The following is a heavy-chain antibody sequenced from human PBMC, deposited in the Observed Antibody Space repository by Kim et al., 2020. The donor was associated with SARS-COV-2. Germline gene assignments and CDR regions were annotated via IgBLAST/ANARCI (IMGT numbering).Heavy chain of an antibody. J-gene: IGHJ5*02. Sequence: GGSLRLSCAASGFTFSSYSMNWVRQAPGKGLEWVSSISSSSSYIYYADSVKGRFTISRDNAKNSLYLQMNSLRAEDTAVYYCARDVYGSGNPRGFDPWGQGTLVTVSS. D-gene: IGHD3-10*01. V-gene: IGHV3-21*04. CDR1: GFTFSSYS. CDR3: ARDVYGSGNPRGFDP. CDR2: ISSSSSYI.